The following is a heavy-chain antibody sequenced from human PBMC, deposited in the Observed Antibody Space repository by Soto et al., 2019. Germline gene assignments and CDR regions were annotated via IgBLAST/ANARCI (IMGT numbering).Heavy chain of an antibody. J-gene: IGHJ6*02. CDR3: ARKVGTDYYYYGMDV. CDR2: ISYDGSNK. Sequence: QVQLVESGGGVVQPGRSLRLSCAASGFTFSSYAMHWVRQAPGKGLEWVAVISYDGSNKYYADSVKGRFTISRDNSKNTLYLQMNSRRAEDKAVYYCARKVGTDYYYYGMDVWGQGTTVTVSS. D-gene: IGHD1-1*01. V-gene: IGHV3-30-3*01. CDR1: GFTFSSYA.